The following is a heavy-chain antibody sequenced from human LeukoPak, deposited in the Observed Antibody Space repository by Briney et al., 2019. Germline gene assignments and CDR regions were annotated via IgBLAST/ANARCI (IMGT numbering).Heavy chain of an antibody. D-gene: IGHD2-21*02. V-gene: IGHV4-59*01. Sequence: SETLSLTCTVSGGSISNYYWSWIRQPPGKGLEWIGYIYYSGSTNYNPSLKSRVTISVDTSKNQFSLKLSSVTAADTAVYYCARHAPAYCGGDCYSFDYWGQGTLVTVSS. CDR3: ARHAPAYCGGDCYSFDY. J-gene: IGHJ4*02. CDR1: GGSISNYY. CDR2: IYYSGST.